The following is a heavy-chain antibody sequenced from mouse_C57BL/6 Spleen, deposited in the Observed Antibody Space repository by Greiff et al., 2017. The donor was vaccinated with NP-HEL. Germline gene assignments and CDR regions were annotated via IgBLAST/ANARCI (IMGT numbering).Heavy chain of an antibody. D-gene: IGHD1-1*01. CDR3: ARDGSRFDY. Sequence: EVKLMESGGDLVKPGGSLKLSCAASGFTFSSYGMSWVRQTPDKRLEWVATISSGGSYTYYPDSVKGRFTISRDNAKNTLYLQMSSLKSEDTAMYYCARDGSRFDYWGQGTTLTVSS. CDR2: ISSGGSYT. CDR1: GFTFSSYG. V-gene: IGHV5-6*01. J-gene: IGHJ2*01.